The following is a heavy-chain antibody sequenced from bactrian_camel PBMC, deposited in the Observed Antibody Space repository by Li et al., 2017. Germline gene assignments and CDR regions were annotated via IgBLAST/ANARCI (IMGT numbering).Heavy chain of an antibody. CDR3: TRDRGLAVPAGSFDY. V-gene: IGHV3S40*01. CDR2: ISSSGGST. J-gene: IGHJ6*01. Sequence: VQLVESGGGSVQPGGSLRLSCAASGFTLSNYAMSWVRQAPGKGLEWVSLISSSGGSTLYADSVKGRFTISRDNAKNTINLELNSLKTEDTAMYYCTRDRGLAVPAGSFDYWAQGTQVTVS. CDR1: GFTLSNYA. D-gene: IGHD6*01.